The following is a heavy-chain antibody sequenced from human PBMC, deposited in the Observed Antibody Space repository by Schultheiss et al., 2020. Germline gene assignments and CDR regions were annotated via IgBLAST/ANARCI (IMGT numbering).Heavy chain of an antibody. D-gene: IGHD3-3*01. CDR3: ARDKSVLRFLEGDGMDV. V-gene: IGHV4-38-2*02. CDR1: GYSISSGYY. Sequence: SETLSLTCAVSGYSISSGYYWGWIRQPPGKGLEWIGSIYHSGSTYYNPSLKSRVTISVDTSKNQFSLKLSSVTAADTAVYYCARDKSVLRFLEGDGMDVWGQGATGTVSS. CDR2: IYHSGST. J-gene: IGHJ6*02.